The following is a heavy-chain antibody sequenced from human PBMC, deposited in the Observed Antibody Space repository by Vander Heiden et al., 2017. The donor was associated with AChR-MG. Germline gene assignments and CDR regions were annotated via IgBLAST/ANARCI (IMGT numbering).Heavy chain of an antibody. V-gene: IGHV3-23*01. D-gene: IGHD3-3*01. Sequence: EVQLLESGGGLVQPGGSLRLSCAASGFTFSSYAMSWVLQDPGKGLEWVSAISGSGGSTYYADSVKGRFTISRDNSKNTLYLQMNSLRAEDTAVYYCAKFVDFWSGYPAHSNSPAWGQGTLVTVSS. J-gene: IGHJ5*02. CDR2: ISGSGGST. CDR1: GFTFSSYA. CDR3: AKFVDFWSGYPAHSNSPA.